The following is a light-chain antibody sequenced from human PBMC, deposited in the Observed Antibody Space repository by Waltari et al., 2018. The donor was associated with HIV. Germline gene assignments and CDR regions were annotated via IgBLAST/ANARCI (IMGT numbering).Light chain of an antibody. Sequence: SYELTQPPSVSVSPGQTARIPCSGDTLPHQYGYWYQQKPGQAPVLVIYKDKERPSGIPERFSGSSAGTVVTLTISGVQAEDEADYYCQSGDSRGVHRVFGGGTKLTVL. J-gene: IGLJ3*02. CDR1: TLPHQY. CDR3: QSGDSRGVHRV. V-gene: IGLV3-25*03. CDR2: KDK.